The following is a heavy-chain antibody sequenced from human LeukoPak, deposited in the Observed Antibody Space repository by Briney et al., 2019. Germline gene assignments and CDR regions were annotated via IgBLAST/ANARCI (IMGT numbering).Heavy chain of an antibody. D-gene: IGHD3-3*01. Sequence: SETLSLTCTVSGGSINSYYWSWIRQPPGKGLECIGYIHYTGSTNYNPSLKSRVTISVDTSKNQFSLKLSSVTAADTAVYYCARGRITIFGVVKFVRRWFDPWGQGTLVTVSS. CDR2: IHYTGST. J-gene: IGHJ5*02. CDR3: ARGRITIFGVVKFVRRWFDP. CDR1: GGSINSYY. V-gene: IGHV4-59*12.